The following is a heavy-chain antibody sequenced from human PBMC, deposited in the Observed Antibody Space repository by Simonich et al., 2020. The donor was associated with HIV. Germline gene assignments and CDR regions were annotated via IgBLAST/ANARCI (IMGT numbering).Heavy chain of an antibody. CDR3: ARHESGYDSPNDY. J-gene: IGHJ4*02. V-gene: IGHV4-34*01. Sequence: QVQLQQWGAGLLKPSETLSLTCTVYGGSFSGYFWSWFRQPPGKGLEWIGEINHSGTTNYNPARKSRVTISVDTSKNQFSLKLSSVTVADTAVYYCARHESGYDSPNDYWGQGTLVTVSS. CDR2: INHSGTT. D-gene: IGHD5-12*01. CDR1: GGSFSGYF.